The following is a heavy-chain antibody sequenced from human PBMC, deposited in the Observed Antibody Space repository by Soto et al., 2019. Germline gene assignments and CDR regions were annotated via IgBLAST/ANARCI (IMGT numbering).Heavy chain of an antibody. J-gene: IGHJ6*02. V-gene: IGHV3-7*01. CDR3: ARDLGRTAAGYYYFYAMDV. Sequence: EVQLVESGGGLVQPGGSLRLSCAASGFTFSSYWMNWVRQAPGKGLEWVANIKEDGSEKYFLDSVKGRFTISRDNAKNSLYLQMNSLRAEDTAVYYCARDLGRTAAGYYYFYAMDVWGQGTTVTVSS. CDR2: IKEDGSEK. D-gene: IGHD2-2*01. CDR1: GFTFSSYW.